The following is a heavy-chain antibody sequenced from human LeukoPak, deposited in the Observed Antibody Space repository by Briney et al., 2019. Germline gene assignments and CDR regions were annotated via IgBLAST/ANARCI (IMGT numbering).Heavy chain of an antibody. D-gene: IGHD2-2*01. V-gene: IGHV3-15*01. CDR2: IKSKTDGGTT. J-gene: IGHJ5*02. CDR1: GFTFSSYA. Sequence: PGGSLRLSCAASGFTFSSYAMSWVRQAPGKGLEWVGRIKSKTDGGTTDYAAPVKGRFTISRDDSKNTLYLQMNSLKTEDTAEYYCTTGVPAAIGWFDPWGQGTLVTVSS. CDR3: TTGVPAAIGWFDP.